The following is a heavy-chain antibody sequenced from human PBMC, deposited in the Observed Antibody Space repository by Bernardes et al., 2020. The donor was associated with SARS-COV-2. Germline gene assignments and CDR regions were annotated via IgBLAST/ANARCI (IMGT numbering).Heavy chain of an antibody. Sequence: ASVKESCTASGYTFSPYGISWVRQPPGQGREWLGWINANHGNTYYVQMVQGRVTMTTDRSTSTAYMELRSLGPVDTAVYYCASCSGGYCFSEGSYYYYGLDVRGQGTTVTVSS. D-gene: IGHD2-21*01. CDR1: GYTFSPYG. CDR3: ASCSGGYCFSEGSYYYYGLDV. V-gene: IGHV1-18*01. J-gene: IGHJ6*02. CDR2: INANHGNT.